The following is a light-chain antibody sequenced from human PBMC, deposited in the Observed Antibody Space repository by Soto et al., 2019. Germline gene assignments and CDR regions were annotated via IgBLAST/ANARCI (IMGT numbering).Light chain of an antibody. Sequence: IQMTQSPSSLSASVGDIVTITCLASQIISRYLNWYQQKPGKAHKLLIYDASSLESGVPSRFSATVSGTEFSLTITSLRPEDFATYYCQQLFDSPITFGQGTRLEIK. CDR2: DAS. J-gene: IGKJ5*01. V-gene: IGKV1D-13*01. CDR1: QIISRY. CDR3: QQLFDSPIT.